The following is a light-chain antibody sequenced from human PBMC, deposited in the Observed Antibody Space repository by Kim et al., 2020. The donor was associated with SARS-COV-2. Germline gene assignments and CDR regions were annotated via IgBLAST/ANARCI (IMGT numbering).Light chain of an antibody. CDR3: QQYHSWPPLT. CDR2: GAS. CDR1: QSVSIN. V-gene: IGKV3-15*01. J-gene: IGKJ4*01. Sequence: EVVMTQSPATLSLSPGERATLSCRASQSVSINLAWYQQKPGQAPRLLIYGASTRATGIPARFSGYGSGTEFTLTISSLQSEDVALYYCQQYHSWPPLTFGGGTKVDIK.